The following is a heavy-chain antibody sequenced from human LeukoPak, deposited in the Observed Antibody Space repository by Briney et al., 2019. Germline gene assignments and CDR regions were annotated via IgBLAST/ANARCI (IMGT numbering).Heavy chain of an antibody. Sequence: SETLSLTCTVSGGSISSYYWSWIRQPAGKGLEWIGRIYTSGSTNYNPSLKSRVTMSVDTSKNQFSLKLSSVTAADTAVYYCARDTKAVVPAAMGGSVWYYYYYMDVWGKGTTVTISS. CDR2: IYTSGST. CDR1: GGSISSYY. J-gene: IGHJ6*03. CDR3: ARDTKAVVPAAMGGSVWYYYYYMDV. D-gene: IGHD2-2*01. V-gene: IGHV4-4*07.